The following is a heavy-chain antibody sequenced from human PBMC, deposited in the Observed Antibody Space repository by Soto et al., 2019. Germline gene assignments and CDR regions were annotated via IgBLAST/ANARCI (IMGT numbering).Heavy chain of an antibody. CDR3: AKDPGDSSGYYWRYFDD. J-gene: IGHJ4*02. Sequence: PGGSMRLSCAASGFTFSSYGMHWVRQAPGKGLEWVAVISYDGSNKYYADSVKGRFTISRDNSKNTLYLQMNSLRAEDTAVYYCAKDPGDSSGYYWRYFDDWGQGTLVTVSS. CDR2: ISYDGSNK. V-gene: IGHV3-30*18. D-gene: IGHD3-22*01. CDR1: GFTFSSYG.